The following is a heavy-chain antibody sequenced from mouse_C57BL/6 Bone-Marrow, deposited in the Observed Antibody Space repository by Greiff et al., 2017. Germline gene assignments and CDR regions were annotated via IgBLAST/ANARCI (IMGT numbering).Heavy chain of an antibody. CDR1: GFTFSSYA. J-gene: IGHJ3*01. V-gene: IGHV5-4*01. D-gene: IGHD1-1*01. CDR2: ISDGGSYT. Sequence: EVKLMESGGGLVKPGGSLKLSCAASGFTFSSYAMSWVRQTPEKRLEWVATISDGGSYTYYPDNVKGRFTISRDNAKNNLYLQMSHLKSEDTAMYYCARDRSSYAWLAYWGQGTLVTVSA. CDR3: ARDRSSYAWLAY.